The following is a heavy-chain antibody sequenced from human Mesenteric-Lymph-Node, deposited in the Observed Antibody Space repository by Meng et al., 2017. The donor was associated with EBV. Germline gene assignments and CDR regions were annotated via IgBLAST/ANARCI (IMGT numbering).Heavy chain of an antibody. D-gene: IGHD5-18*01. J-gene: IGHJ4*02. CDR3: ARGYSYDSFGLDY. V-gene: IGHV4-30-2*05. CDR2: T. Sequence: TYYNPSLQSRVTMSVDTSKNQFSLKLSSVTAADTAVYYCARGYSYDSFGLDYWGQGALVTVSS.